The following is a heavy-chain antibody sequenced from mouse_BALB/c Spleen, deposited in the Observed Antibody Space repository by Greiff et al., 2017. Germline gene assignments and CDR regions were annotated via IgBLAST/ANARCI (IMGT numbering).Heavy chain of an antibody. V-gene: IGHV3-2*02. D-gene: IGHD1-1*01. J-gene: IGHJ2*01. Sequence: VQLKESGPGLLKPSQSLSPTCTVTGYLTTSDYAWNWIRQFPGNKLEWMGYISYSGSTSYNTSLKGRSSFTRDTSKTQFFLQLNSVTTEDTATYYYASRYYYGSSYFDYWGQGTTLTVSA. CDR2: ISYSGST. CDR1: GYLTTSDYA. CDR3: ASRYYYGSSYFDY.